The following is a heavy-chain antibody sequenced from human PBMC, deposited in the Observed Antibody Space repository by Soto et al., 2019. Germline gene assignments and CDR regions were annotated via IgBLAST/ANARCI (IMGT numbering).Heavy chain of an antibody. D-gene: IGHD4-17*01. J-gene: IGHJ4*02. CDR3: ARVQLTDMTTVTHADY. CDR2: INHSGST. V-gene: IGHV4-34*01. Sequence: KPSDTLSLTCAVYGGSFSGYYWSWIRQPPGKGLEWIGEINHSGSTNYNPSLKSRVTISVDTSKNQFSLKLSSVTAADTAVYYCARVQLTDMTTVTHADYWGQGTLVTVSS. CDR1: GGSFSGYY.